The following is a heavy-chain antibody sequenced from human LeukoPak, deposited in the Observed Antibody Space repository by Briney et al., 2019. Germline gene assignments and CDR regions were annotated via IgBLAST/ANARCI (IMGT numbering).Heavy chain of an antibody. CDR1: GGSLSGYY. CDR3: ASTIVVVAAVPLKYYYYMDV. CDR2: INHSGNT. D-gene: IGHD2-15*01. V-gene: IGHV4-34*01. Sequence: SETLSLNCVVYGGSLSGYYWSWIRQPPGKGLEWIGEINHSGNTNYNPSLKSRVTISVDTSKNQFSLKLSSVTAADTAVYYCASTIVVVAAVPLKYYYYMDVWGKGTTVTVSS. J-gene: IGHJ6*03.